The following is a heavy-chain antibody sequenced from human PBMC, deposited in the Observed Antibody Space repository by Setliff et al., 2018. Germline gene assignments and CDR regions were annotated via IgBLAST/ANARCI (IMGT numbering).Heavy chain of an antibody. CDR1: GFTFDDYA. V-gene: IGHV3-9*01. CDR3: AGDLPDYYDSSGPRLDY. Sequence: TGGSLRLSCAASGFTFDDYAMHWVRQAPGKGLEWVSGISWNSGIVAYADSVKGRFTISKDTAENSVFLQMNSLRGEDTALYYCAGDLPDYYDSSGPRLDYWGQGTLVTVSS. D-gene: IGHD3-22*01. CDR2: ISWNSGIV. J-gene: IGHJ4*02.